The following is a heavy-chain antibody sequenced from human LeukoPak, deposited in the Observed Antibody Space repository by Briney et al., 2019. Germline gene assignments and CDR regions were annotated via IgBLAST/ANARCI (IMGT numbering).Heavy chain of an antibody. V-gene: IGHV1-46*03. D-gene: IGHD6-13*01. CDR2: INPSGGGT. CDR1: GYTFTSYY. Sequence: ASVKVSCKASGYTFTSYYMHWVRQAPGQGLEWMGIINPSGGGTSYAQKFQGRVTMTRDTSTSTVYMELSSLRSEDTAVYYCARPPSVGQLVPGVVWEYWGQGTQVTVSS. CDR3: ARPPSVGQLVPGVVWEY. J-gene: IGHJ4*02.